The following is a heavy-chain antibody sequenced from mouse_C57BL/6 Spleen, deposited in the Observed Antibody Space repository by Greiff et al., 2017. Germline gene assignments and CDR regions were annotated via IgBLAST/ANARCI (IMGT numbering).Heavy chain of an antibody. Sequence: QVQLQQSGAELVKPGASVKLSCTASGYTFTSYWMHWVKQRPGRGLEWIGRIDPNSGGTKYNEKFKSKATLTVDKPSSTAYMQLSSLTSEDSAVYYCARSPIGDGYYSAWFAYWGQGTLVTVSA. CDR2: IDPNSGGT. V-gene: IGHV1-72*01. CDR1: GYTFTSYW. J-gene: IGHJ3*01. D-gene: IGHD2-3*01. CDR3: ARSPIGDGYYSAWFAY.